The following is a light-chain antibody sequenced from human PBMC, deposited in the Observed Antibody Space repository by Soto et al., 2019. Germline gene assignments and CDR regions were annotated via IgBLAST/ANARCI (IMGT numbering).Light chain of an antibody. CDR2: DVT. CDR3: ATWDDSLNAAV. J-gene: IGLJ7*01. Sequence: QSVLTQPRSVSGSPGQSVTISCTGTSGDVGAYDRVSWYQHHPTKAPKLIIYDVTNRPSGVPYRFSGSKSGSTASLTISGLQAEDEADYYCATWDDSLNAAVFGGGTQLTVL. CDR1: SGDVGAYDR. V-gene: IGLV2-11*01.